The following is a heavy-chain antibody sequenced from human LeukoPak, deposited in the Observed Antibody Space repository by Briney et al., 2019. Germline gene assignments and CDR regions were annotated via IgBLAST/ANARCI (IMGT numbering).Heavy chain of an antibody. V-gene: IGHV4-61*02. CDR3: ARDSADSMI. D-gene: IGHD3-16*01. CDR2: IYTSGST. CDR1: GGSISSGSYY. Sequence: SETLSLTCTVSGGSISSGSYYWSWIRQPAGKGLEWIGRIYTSGSTNYNPSLKSRVTISVDTSKNQFSLKLSSVTAADTAVYYCARDSADSMIWSQGTLVTVSS. J-gene: IGHJ4*02.